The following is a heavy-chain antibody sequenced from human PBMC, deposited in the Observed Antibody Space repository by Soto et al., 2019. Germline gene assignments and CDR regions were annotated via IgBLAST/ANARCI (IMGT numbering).Heavy chain of an antibody. CDR2: IIPIFGTA. Sequence: QVQLVQSGAEVKKPGSSVKVSCKASGGTFSSYAISWVRQAPGQGLEWMGGIIPIFGTANYAQKFQGRVTITADKSTSTAYMELSSLRSEDTAVYYCARPRLQSKPYYYYGMDVWGQGTTVTVSS. V-gene: IGHV1-69*06. CDR1: GGTFSSYA. J-gene: IGHJ6*02. D-gene: IGHD4-4*01. CDR3: ARPRLQSKPYYYYGMDV.